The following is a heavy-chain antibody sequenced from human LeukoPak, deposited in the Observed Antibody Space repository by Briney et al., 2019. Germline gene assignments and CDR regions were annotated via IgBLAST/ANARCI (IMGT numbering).Heavy chain of an antibody. J-gene: IGHJ4*02. CDR2: NYYSGST. V-gene: IGHV4-39*07. Sequence: KPSETLSLTCTVSGGSISSSSYYWGWVRQPPGKGLEWIGRNYYSGSTYYNPSLKSRVTISVDTSKNQFSLKLSSVTAADTAVYYCARRGFRGYCSSTSCLFHDYWGQGTLVTASS. D-gene: IGHD2-2*01. CDR1: GGSISSSSYY. CDR3: ARRGFRGYCSSTSCLFHDY.